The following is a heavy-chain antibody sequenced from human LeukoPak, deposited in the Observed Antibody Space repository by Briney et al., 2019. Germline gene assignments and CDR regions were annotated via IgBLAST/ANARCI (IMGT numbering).Heavy chain of an antibody. CDR1: GYTFTGYH. CDR3: ARLYCSGGSCYSGFDY. D-gene: IGHD2-15*01. V-gene: IGHV1-2*02. CDR2: INPNSGGT. Sequence: ASVKVSCKASGYTFTGYHMHWVRQAPGQGLEWMGWINPNSGGTNYAQKFQGRVTMTRDTSISTAYMELSRLRSDDTAVYYCARLYCSGGSCYSGFDYWGQGTLVTVSS. J-gene: IGHJ4*02.